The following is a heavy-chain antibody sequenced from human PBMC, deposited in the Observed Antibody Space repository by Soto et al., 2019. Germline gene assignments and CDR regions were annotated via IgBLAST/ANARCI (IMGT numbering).Heavy chain of an antibody. CDR3: AKTDKFNPQSSGWANRFDY. D-gene: IGHD6-19*01. Sequence: EVQLLESGGGLVQPGGSLRLSCAASGFTFSSYAMTWVRQAPGKGLEWVSTISRSGDSTYYRDSVKGRFTISRDNSKNTVYLHMNGMRAEDTAGYYCAKTDKFNPQSSGWANRFDYWGQGTLVTVSS. V-gene: IGHV3-23*01. CDR1: GFTFSSYA. CDR2: ISRSGDST. J-gene: IGHJ4*02.